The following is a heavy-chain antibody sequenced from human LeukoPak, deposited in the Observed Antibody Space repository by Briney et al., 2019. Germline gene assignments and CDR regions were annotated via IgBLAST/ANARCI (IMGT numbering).Heavy chain of an antibody. D-gene: IGHD3-9*01. CDR1: GYRLTSYW. CDR3: ARFLCLRDILTGYFPYYFDH. J-gene: IGHJ4*02. Sequence: GASMKISCTGSGYRLTSYWIGWVRQLPGKGLEWMGTIYPGASDTRYSPSFQGQVSISADESVSTAYLQWSSLKSSDTGMYYCARFLCLRDILTGYFPYYFDHWGQGTLVTVSS. CDR2: IYPGASDT. V-gene: IGHV5-51*01.